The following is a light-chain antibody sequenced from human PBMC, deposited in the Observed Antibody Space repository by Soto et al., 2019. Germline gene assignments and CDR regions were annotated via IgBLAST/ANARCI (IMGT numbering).Light chain of an antibody. CDR1: QTINNW. CDR3: QKYGTYSLT. V-gene: IGKV1-5*01. CDR2: DAS. Sequence: DIQMTQSPSTLSASVGDRVTITCRASQTINNWLVWYQQKPGKAPKLLIYDASNLESGVPSRFSGSGSGTEFTLTISSLQPDDFATYYCQKYGTYSLTFGGGTKVEIQ. J-gene: IGKJ4*01.